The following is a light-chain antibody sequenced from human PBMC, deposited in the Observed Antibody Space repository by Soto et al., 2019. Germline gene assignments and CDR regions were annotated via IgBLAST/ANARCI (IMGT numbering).Light chain of an antibody. V-gene: IGKV1-9*01. CDR2: AAS. CDR3: QQRNSYPLP. J-gene: IGKJ4*01. CDR1: QGISSY. Sequence: DIQLTQSPSFLSASVGDRVTITCRASQGISSYLAWYQQKPGKAPKLLIYAASTLQSGLPSRFSGSGSGTEFNLTIRSLQPEDFATYYCQQRNSYPLPFGGGTRVEI.